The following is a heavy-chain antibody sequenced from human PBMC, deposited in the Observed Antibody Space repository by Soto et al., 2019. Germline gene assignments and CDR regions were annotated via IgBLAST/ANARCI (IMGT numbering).Heavy chain of an antibody. CDR2: ISAYNGDT. D-gene: IGHD5-18*01. Sequence: ASVKVSCKASGYTFSNYGITWVRQAPGQGLEWMGWISAYNGDTKYAQNLQGRVTMTTDTSTSTAYMELRSLRSDDTAVYYCALGGRAMAVDYWGQGTLVTVSS. CDR3: ALGGRAMAVDY. V-gene: IGHV1-18*01. CDR1: GYTFSNYG. J-gene: IGHJ4*02.